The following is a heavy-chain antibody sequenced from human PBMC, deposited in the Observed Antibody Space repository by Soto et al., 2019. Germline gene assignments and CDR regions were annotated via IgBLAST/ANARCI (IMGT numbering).Heavy chain of an antibody. CDR1: GFTFSRFG. Sequence: EMQLLESGGGLVQPGGSLRLSCGVSGFTFSRFGMNWVRQAPGKGPEWVTAITGSGGTTYYADSVRGRFTVSRDNSKNTLYLQMNSLRADDTAIYYCAKDLEIRGGGGMDVWGQGTTVTVSS. D-gene: IGHD3-10*01. CDR3: AKDLEIRGGGGMDV. V-gene: IGHV3-23*01. CDR2: ITGSGGTT. J-gene: IGHJ6*02.